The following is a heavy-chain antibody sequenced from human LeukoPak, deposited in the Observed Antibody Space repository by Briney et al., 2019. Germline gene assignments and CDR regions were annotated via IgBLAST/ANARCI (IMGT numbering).Heavy chain of an antibody. J-gene: IGHJ3*02. D-gene: IGHD3-22*01. V-gene: IGHV3-30*02. CDR2: IRYDGSNK. CDR1: GFTFSSYG. Sequence: GGSLRLSCAASGFTFSSYGMHWVRQAPGKGLEWVAFIRYDGSNKYYADSVKGRFTISRDNSKNTLYLQMNSLRAEDTAVYYCAKFGEYYDNDAFDIWGQGTMVTVSS. CDR3: AKFGEYYDNDAFDI.